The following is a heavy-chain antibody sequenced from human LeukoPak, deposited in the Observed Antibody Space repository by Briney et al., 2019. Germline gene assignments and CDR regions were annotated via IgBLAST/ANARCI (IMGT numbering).Heavy chain of an antibody. V-gene: IGHV4-59*01. D-gene: IGHD6-19*01. J-gene: IGHJ6*02. Sequence: PSETLSLTCTVPGVSISSDYWSWIRQTPGRGLEWIGYIYYTGSTTYNPSLRSRLTISLDTSKNQVSLKLSSVTAADTAVYYCARHIAVGEDVWGQGTTVTVYS. CDR2: IYYTGST. CDR3: ARHIAVGEDV. CDR1: GVSISSDY.